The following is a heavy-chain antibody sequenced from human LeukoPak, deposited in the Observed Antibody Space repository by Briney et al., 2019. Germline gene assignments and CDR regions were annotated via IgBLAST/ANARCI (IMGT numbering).Heavy chain of an antibody. Sequence: PGGSLRLSCAASGFTFSSYAMSWVRQAPGKGLEWVSAISGSGGSTYYADSVKGRFTISRGNSKNTLYLQMNSLRAEDTAVYYCAKDSTRGGSGSYYMEYFQHWGQGTLVTVSS. J-gene: IGHJ1*01. CDR3: AKDSTRGGSGSYYMEYFQH. D-gene: IGHD3-10*01. CDR2: ISGSGGST. V-gene: IGHV3-23*01. CDR1: GFTFSSYA.